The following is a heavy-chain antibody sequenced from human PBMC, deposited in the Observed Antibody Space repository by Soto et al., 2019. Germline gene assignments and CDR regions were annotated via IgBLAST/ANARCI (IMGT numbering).Heavy chain of an antibody. CDR2: INPILSMS. D-gene: IGHD3-10*01. V-gene: IGHV1-69*02. J-gene: IGHJ4*02. Sequence: QVQLVQSGAEVKKPGSSVKVSCKASGDTFSFYTINWVRQAPGLGLEWLGRINPILSMSNYAQYFQGRVTTTADKSSSTVYMELSSLRSEDTAMYYCATNYGSGYRAFDFWGQGALVTVSS. CDR3: ATNYGSGYRAFDF. CDR1: GDTFSFYT.